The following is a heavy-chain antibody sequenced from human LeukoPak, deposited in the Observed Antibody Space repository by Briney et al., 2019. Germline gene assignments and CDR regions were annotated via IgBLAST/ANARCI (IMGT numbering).Heavy chain of an antibody. Sequence: GGSLRLSCAASGFTFSSYAMSWVRQAPGKGLEWVSAICGSGGSTYYAASVRGRFTITRDNSTNTTYMQMNSLRPDATAVYYCAKNHMTGIAVAGTRNPFDYWGQGTLVTVSS. CDR2: ICGSGGST. V-gene: IGHV3-23*01. CDR1: GFTFSSYA. CDR3: AKNHMTGIAVAGTRNPFDY. J-gene: IGHJ4*02. D-gene: IGHD6-19*01.